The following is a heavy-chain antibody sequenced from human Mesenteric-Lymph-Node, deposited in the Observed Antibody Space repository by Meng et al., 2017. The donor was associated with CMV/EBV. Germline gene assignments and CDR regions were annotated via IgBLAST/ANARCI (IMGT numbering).Heavy chain of an antibody. J-gene: IGHJ4*02. Sequence: IGKEKGKGKKWMGESKKRGRKEKKRKKKRRVTKSEDRNKKQFSLKLSSVNAADTDVYYCARGNFYDSSGYYFDYWGQGTLVTVSS. D-gene: IGHD3-22*01. CDR2: SKKRGRK. V-gene: IGHV4-30-2*01. CDR3: ARGNFYDSSGYYFDY.